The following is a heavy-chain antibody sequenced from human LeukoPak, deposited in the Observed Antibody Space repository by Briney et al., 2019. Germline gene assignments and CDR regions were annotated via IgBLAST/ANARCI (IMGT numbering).Heavy chain of an antibody. CDR1: GFTFNNYG. V-gene: IGHV3-20*04. CDR2: INWNGGST. CDR3: AELGITMIGGV. D-gene: IGHD3-10*02. Sequence: GGSLRLSCAASGFTFNNYGMSWVRQAPGKGLEWVSGINWNGGSTGYADSVKGRFTISRDNAKNSLYLQMNSLRAEDTAVYYCAELGITMIGGVWGKGTTVTISS. J-gene: IGHJ6*04.